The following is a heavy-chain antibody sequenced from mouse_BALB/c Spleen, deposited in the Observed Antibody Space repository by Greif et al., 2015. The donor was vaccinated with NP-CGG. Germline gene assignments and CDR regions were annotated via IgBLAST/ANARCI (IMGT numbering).Heavy chain of an antibody. CDR2: ISYSGST. J-gene: IGHJ3*01. D-gene: IGHD1-1*01. V-gene: IGHV3-2*02. CDR3: AREGYYYGSSPWFAY. Sequence: EVKLQESGPGLVKPSQSLSLTCTVTGYSITSDYAWNWIRQFPGNKLEWMGYISYSGSTSYNPSLKSRISITRDTSKNQFFLQLNSVTTEDTATYYCAREGYYYGSSPWFAYWGQGTLVTVSA. CDR1: GYSITSDYA.